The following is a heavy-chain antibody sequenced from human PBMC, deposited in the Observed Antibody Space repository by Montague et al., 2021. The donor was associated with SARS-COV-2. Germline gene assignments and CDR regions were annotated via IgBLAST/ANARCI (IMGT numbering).Heavy chain of an antibody. CDR3: ARPGRGYSYGLDAFEV. CDR1: GGSISNSIYY. V-gene: IGHV4-39*01. CDR2: IYYTGST. Sequence: SETLSLTCTVSGGSISNSIYYWGWIRQPPGKGLEWIGSIYYTGSTYCNPSHKSRVTISMNTSNNQFFLKLTSVTAADTAVYYCARPGRGYSYGLDAFEVWGQGTMVTVSS. J-gene: IGHJ3*01. D-gene: IGHD5-18*01.